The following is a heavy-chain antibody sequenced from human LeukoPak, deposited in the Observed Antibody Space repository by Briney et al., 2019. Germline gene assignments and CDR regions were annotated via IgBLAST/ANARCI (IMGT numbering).Heavy chain of an antibody. CDR1: GGTFSAYW. CDR3: AKVPRDSDCY. CDR2: INEDGSVK. D-gene: IGHD2-21*02. V-gene: IGHV3-7*01. J-gene: IGHJ4*02. Sequence: GGSLRLSCAVSGGTFSAYWMAWVRQSPGKGLEWVAEINEDGSVKYYVDSMKGRFTISRDNAKNSLHLQMNSLGAEDTAVYYCAKVPRDSDCYWGQGTLVTVSS.